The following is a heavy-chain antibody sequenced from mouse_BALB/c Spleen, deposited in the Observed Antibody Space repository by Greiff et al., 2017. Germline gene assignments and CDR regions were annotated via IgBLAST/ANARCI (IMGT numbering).Heavy chain of an antibody. CDR3: AREFYYGNYKDVLLAY. D-gene: IGHD2-1*01. V-gene: IGHV5-9-4*01. Sequence: EVMLVESGGGLVKPGGSLKLSCAASGFTFSSYAMSWVRQSPEKRLEWVAEISSGGSYTYYPDTVTGRFTISRDNAKNTLYLEMSSLRSEDTAMYYCAREFYYGNYKDVLLAYWGQGTLVTVSA. CDR1: GFTFSSYA. J-gene: IGHJ3*01. CDR2: ISSGGSYT.